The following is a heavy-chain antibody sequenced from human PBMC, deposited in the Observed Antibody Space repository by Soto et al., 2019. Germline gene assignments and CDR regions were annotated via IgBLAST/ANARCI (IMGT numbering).Heavy chain of an antibody. J-gene: IGHJ4*02. CDR2: ISYDGSNK. V-gene: IGHV3-30*03. CDR1: GFTFISYG. D-gene: IGHD3-22*01. Sequence: GGSLRLSCAASGFTFISYGMHWVRQAPGKGLEWVAVISYDGSNKYYADSVKGRFTISRDNSKNTLYLQMNSLRAEDTAVYYCARGSMIVGTRYFDYWGQGTLVTVSS. CDR3: ARGSMIVGTRYFDY.